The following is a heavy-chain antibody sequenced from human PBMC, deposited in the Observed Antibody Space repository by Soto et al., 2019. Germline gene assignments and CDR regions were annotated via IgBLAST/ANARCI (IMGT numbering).Heavy chain of an antibody. CDR2: ISNNGGST. Sequence: EVQLLESGGGLVQPGGSLRLSCAASGFTFINYAMTWVRQAPGKGLEWVSVISNNGGSTYYTDSVKGRFTISRDNSKKRRYLQMYSLRAEATHVYSCARDRYDYIWGSYWADWGPGTLVTVSS. D-gene: IGHD3-16*01. V-gene: IGHV3-23*01. CDR1: GFTFINYA. J-gene: IGHJ4*02. CDR3: ARDRYDYIWGSYWAD.